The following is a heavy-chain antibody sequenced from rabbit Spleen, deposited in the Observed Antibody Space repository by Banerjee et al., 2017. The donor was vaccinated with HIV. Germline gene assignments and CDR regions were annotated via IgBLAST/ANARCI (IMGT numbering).Heavy chain of an antibody. Sequence: QSLEESGGDLVKPGASLTLTCTASGVSFSISSYMCWVRQAPGKGLVWIDCIDAGSSTFTYHATWAKGRFTVSKTASTTVTLQMPRLTAADTATYFCARDTSSSFSSYGMDLWGPGTRVSVS. CDR2: IDAGSSTFT. J-gene: IGHJ6*01. V-gene: IGHV1S40*01. CDR3: ARDTSSSFSSYGMDL. D-gene: IGHD1-1*01. CDR1: GVSFSISSY.